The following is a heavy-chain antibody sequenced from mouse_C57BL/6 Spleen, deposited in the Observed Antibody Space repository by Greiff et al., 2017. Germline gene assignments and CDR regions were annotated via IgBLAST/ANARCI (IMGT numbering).Heavy chain of an antibody. J-gene: IGHJ2*01. D-gene: IGHD2-1*01. Sequence: QVQLQQSGPELVKPGASVKISCKASGYSFTSYCIHWVKQRPGQGLEWIGWISPGSGNTKYNEKFKGKATLTADTSSSTAYMQLSSLTSEDSAVYYCARGDYGTFFDYWGQGTTLTVSS. CDR1: GYSFTSYC. V-gene: IGHV1-66*01. CDR2: ISPGSGNT. CDR3: ARGDYGTFFDY.